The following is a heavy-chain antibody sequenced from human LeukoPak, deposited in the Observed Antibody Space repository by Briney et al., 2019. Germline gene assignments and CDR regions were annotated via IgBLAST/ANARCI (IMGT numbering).Heavy chain of an antibody. CDR2: IIPIFGIA. Sequence: GASVKVSCKASGGTFSSYAISWVRQAPGQGLEWMGRIIPIFGIANYAQKVQGRVAITAAKSTSTAYMALSSLRSEDTAVYYCAREALDSSGPESAYWGQGTLVTVYS. J-gene: IGHJ4*02. CDR3: AREALDSSGPESAY. D-gene: IGHD3-22*01. V-gene: IGHV1-69*04. CDR1: GGTFSSYA.